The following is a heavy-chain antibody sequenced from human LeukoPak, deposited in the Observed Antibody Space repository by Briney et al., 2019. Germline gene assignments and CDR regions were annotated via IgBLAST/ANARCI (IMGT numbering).Heavy chain of an antibody. CDR2: INPNSGGT. V-gene: IGHV1-2*02. CDR1: GYTFTSNY. J-gene: IGHJ4*02. D-gene: IGHD3-10*01. CDR3: ARVKIYYGSENMVSSYYFDC. Sequence: ASVKVSCKASGYTFTSNYIQWVRQAPGQGLEWMGWINPNSGGTNYAQKFQGRVTMTRDTSISTAYMELSRLRSDDTAVYYCARVKIYYGSENMVSSYYFDCWGQGTLVTVSS.